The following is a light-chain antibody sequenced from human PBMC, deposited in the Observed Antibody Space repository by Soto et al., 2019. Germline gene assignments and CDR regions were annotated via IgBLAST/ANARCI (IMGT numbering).Light chain of an antibody. CDR3: QQCGSSST. Sequence: EIVWTQSPGTLSLSPGERATLSCRASQTFSNSFLSWFQQIPGQAPSLLIYGASMRATGIPDRFSGSGSGTDFTLTIRRLEPEDFAVYYCQQCGSSSTFGQGTRLEIK. CDR1: QTFSNSF. J-gene: IGKJ5*01. CDR2: GAS. V-gene: IGKV3-20*01.